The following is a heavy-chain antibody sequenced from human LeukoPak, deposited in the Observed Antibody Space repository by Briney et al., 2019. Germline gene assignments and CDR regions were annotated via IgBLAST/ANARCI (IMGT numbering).Heavy chain of an antibody. D-gene: IGHD4-11*01. CDR2: ISSSSSAI. CDR3: AKDAAGTTVITGGYFDY. V-gene: IGHV3-48*01. Sequence: GGSLRLSCAASGFTFSSYSMNWVRQAPGKGLEWVSYISSSSSAIYYADSVKGRFTISRDNAKNSLYLQMNSLRAEDMAFYYCAKDAAGTTVITGGYFDYWGQGTLVTVSS. CDR1: GFTFSSYS. J-gene: IGHJ4*02.